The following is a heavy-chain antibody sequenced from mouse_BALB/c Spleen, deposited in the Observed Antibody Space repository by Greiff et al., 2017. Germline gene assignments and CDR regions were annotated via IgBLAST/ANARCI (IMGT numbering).Heavy chain of an antibody. Sequence: EVQLQQSGPELVKPGASMKISCKASGYSFTGYTMNWVKQSHGKNLEWIGLINPYNGGTSYNQKFKGKATLTVDKSSSTAYMELLSLTSEDSAVYYCARGDYGNYGFYYYAMDYWGQGTSVTVSS. D-gene: IGHD2-1*01. CDR2: INPYNGGT. CDR1: GYSFTGYT. J-gene: IGHJ4*01. CDR3: ARGDYGNYGFYYYAMDY. V-gene: IGHV1-18*01.